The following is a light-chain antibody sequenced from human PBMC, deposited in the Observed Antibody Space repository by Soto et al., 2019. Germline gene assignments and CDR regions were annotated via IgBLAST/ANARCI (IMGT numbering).Light chain of an antibody. CDR1: SSDVGNYNS. CDR2: EVN. V-gene: IGLV2-14*03. J-gene: IGLJ3*02. Sequence: QSALTQPASVSGSPGQSITISCTGTSSDVGNYNSVSWYQQHPGKAPKLVIYEVNIRPSGVSNRFSGSKSRNTASLTISGLQAEDEADYYCSSYTGGSSLVFGGGTKLTVL. CDR3: SSYTGGSSLV.